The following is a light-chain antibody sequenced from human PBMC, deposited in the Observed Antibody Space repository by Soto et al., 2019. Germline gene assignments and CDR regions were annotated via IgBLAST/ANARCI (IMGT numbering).Light chain of an antibody. CDR2: EVS. CDR3: TSFAPGRIYV. CDR1: SSDIGAYDL. V-gene: IGLV2-14*03. J-gene: IGLJ1*01. Sequence: QSVLTQPPSVSGAPRQRVTISCSGTSSDIGAYDLVSWYQQHPGRAPKLIIYEVSHRFSGLSYRFSGSKSGNTASLTISGLQAEDEGDYYCTSFAPGRIYVFGSGTKVTV.